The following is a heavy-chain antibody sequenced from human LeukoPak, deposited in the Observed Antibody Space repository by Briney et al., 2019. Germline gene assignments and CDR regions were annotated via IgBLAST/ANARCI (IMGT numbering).Heavy chain of an antibody. D-gene: IGHD3-22*01. J-gene: IGHJ4*02. V-gene: IGHV1-2*02. CDR1: GYTFAGYY. CDR2: INPNSGGT. CDR3: ARAYDSSGYYDY. Sequence: ASVKVSCKASGYTFAGYYMHWVRQAPGQGLEWMGWINPNSGGTNYAQKFQGRVTMTRDTSISTAYMELSRLRSDDTAVYYCARAYDSSGYYDYWGQGTLVTVSS.